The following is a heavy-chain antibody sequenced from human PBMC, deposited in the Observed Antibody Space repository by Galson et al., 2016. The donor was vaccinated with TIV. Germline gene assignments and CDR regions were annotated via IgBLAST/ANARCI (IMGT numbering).Heavy chain of an antibody. CDR2: DFYSGST. J-gene: IGHJ6*02. V-gene: IGHV4-39*01. D-gene: IGHD6-19*01. Sequence: ETLSLTCTVSGDSISRTSYFWGWIRQSPGKGLEWIGSDFYSGSTFYSGNIYYTPSLKSRLPLSVDTSKNQFSLRLSSVTAADTAVYYLARHSGAVAGYDYGMDVWGQGTTVTVSS. CDR1: GDSISRTSYF. CDR3: ARHSGAVAGYDYGMDV.